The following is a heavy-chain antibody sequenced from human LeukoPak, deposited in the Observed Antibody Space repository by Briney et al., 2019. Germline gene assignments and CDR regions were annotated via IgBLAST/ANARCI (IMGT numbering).Heavy chain of an antibody. CDR3: ARDLVGATTTDY. Sequence: GGSLRLSCAASGFAFSSYAMHWVRQAPGKGLEWVAVISYDGSNKYYADSVKGRFTISRDNSKNTLYLQMNSLRAEDTAVYYCARDLVGATTTDYWGQGTLVTVSS. CDR2: ISYDGSNK. J-gene: IGHJ4*02. CDR1: GFAFSSYA. V-gene: IGHV3-30-3*01. D-gene: IGHD1-26*01.